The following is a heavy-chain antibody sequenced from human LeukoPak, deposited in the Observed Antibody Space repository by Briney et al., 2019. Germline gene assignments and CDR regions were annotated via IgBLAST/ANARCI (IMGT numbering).Heavy chain of an antibody. CDR1: GFSFSTFG. Sequence: GGSLRLSCAASGFSFSTFGMHWVRQTPGKGLEWVSHISKDESNKYYADSVKGRFTISRDTSKNTLFLQMNSLRVEDTAVYYCAREPGAGGFQHWGQGTLVTVSS. CDR3: AREPGAGGFQH. D-gene: IGHD6-19*01. J-gene: IGHJ1*01. V-gene: IGHV3-30*03. CDR2: ISKDESNK.